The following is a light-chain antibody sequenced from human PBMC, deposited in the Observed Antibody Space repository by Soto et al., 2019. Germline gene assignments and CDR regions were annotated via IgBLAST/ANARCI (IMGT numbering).Light chain of an antibody. CDR1: QSVSSN. J-gene: IGKJ1*01. CDR3: QQYTNWWT. CDR2: GAS. V-gene: IGKV3-15*01. Sequence: EIVMTQSPATLSVSPGERATLSCRASQSVSSNLAWYQQKPGQAPRLLIYGASTRATGIPARFSASGSGTAFTLTISSLQSEDFAVYYCQQYTNWWTFGQGTKVEIK.